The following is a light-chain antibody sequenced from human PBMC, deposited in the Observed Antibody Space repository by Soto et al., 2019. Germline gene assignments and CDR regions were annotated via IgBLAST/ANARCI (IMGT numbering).Light chain of an antibody. V-gene: IGKV1-39*01. CDR3: QHSYSTPLG. J-gene: IGKJ5*01. CDR2: AAS. CDR1: QSISSY. Sequence: DIQMTQSPSSLSASVGDRVTITCRASQSISSYLNWYQQKPGKAPKLLIYAASSLQSGVPSRFSGSGSETDFTLTISSLQPEDFATYYCQHSYSTPLGFGQGTRLEIK.